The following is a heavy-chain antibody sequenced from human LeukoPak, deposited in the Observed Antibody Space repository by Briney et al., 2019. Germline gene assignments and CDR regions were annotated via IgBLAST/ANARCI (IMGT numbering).Heavy chain of an antibody. CDR3: ARHSGSGWQALGY. V-gene: IGHV1-18*04. Sequence: GASVKVSCKASGYTFSNYGISWGRQAPGLGLEWMGWTSYNGNTNYAQKFQDRVTMTTDTSTTTDYMELRSLESDDTAVYYCARHSGSGWQALGYWGQGTLVTVSS. CDR2: TSYNGNT. CDR1: GYTFSNYG. J-gene: IGHJ4*02. D-gene: IGHD6-19*01.